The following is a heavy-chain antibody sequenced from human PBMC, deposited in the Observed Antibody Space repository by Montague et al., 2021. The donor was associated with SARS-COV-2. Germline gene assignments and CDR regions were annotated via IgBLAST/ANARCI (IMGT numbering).Heavy chain of an antibody. J-gene: IGHJ4*02. V-gene: IGHV3-9*01. Sequence: SLRLSCAASGFTFDDYAMHWVRQAPGKGLEWVSGISWNSGSIDYADSVKGRFTISRDNAKNSLYLQMNSLRAEDTAVYYCAKDINSYGESYFDYWGQGTLVTVSS. CDR1: GFTFDDYA. D-gene: IGHD5-18*01. CDR2: ISWNSGSI. CDR3: AKDINSYGESYFDY.